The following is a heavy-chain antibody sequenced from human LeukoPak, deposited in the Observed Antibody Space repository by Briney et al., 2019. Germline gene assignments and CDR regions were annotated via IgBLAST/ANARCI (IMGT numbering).Heavy chain of an antibody. CDR1: GLNFSRYW. D-gene: IGHD6-6*01. V-gene: IGHV3-7*01. Sequence: GGSLRLSCAASGLNFSRYWMSWVRQAPGKGLEWVANIKPDGSEEYYVDSVKGRFTISRDNAKNSLYLQLNSLRAEDTAVYYCASQPSVADLDYWGQGTLVTVSS. CDR3: ASQPSVADLDY. J-gene: IGHJ4*02. CDR2: IKPDGSEE.